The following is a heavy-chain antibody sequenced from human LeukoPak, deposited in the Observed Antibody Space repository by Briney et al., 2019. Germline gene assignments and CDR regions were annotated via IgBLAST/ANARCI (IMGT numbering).Heavy chain of an antibody. Sequence: GGSLRLSCAVSGFTFSSYSMNWVRQAPGKGLEWVSYISSSSSTIYYADSVKGRFTISRDNAKNSLYLQMNSLRAEDTAVYYCARGPVFSYFDYWGQGTLVTVSS. D-gene: IGHD3-10*01. V-gene: IGHV3-48*01. CDR3: ARGPVFSYFDY. J-gene: IGHJ4*02. CDR2: ISSSSSTI. CDR1: GFTFSSYS.